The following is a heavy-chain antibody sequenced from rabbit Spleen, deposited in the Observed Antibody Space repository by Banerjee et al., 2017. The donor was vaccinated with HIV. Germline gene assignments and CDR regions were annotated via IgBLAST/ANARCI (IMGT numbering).Heavy chain of an antibody. CDR2: IDTGSSGFT. J-gene: IGHJ4*01. D-gene: IGHD4-2*01. Sequence: QEQLVESGGGLVKPEGSLKLSCTASGFSFSDRAVMCWVRQAPGKGLEWIACIDTGSSGFTYFATWAKGRFTCSKTSSTTVTLQMTRLTAADTATYFCARDAAGREDFNLWGPGTLVTVS. CDR1: GFSFSDRAV. CDR3: ARDAAGREDFNL. V-gene: IGHV1S45*01.